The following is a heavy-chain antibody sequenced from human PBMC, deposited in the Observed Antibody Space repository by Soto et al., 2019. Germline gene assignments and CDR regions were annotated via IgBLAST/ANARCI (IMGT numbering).Heavy chain of an antibody. CDR2: INHSGST. CDR1: GGSFSGYY. V-gene: IGHV4-34*01. CDR3: ARSSYGGYSYGQLDY. J-gene: IGHJ4*02. Sequence: SETLSLTCAVYGGSFSGYYWSWIRQPPGKGLEWIGEINHSGSTNYNPSLKSRVTIPVDTSKNQFSLKLSSVTAADTAVYYCARSSYGGYSYGQLDYWGQGTLVTVSS. D-gene: IGHD5-18*01.